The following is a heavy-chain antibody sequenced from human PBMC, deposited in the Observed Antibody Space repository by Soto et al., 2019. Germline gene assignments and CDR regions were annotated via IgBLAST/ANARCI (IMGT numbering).Heavy chain of an antibody. Sequence: QVQLVQSGAEVKKPGSSVKVSCKASGGTFSSYAISWVRQAPGQGLEWMGGIIPIFGTANYAQKFQGRVTITADESTSTAYMELSSLRSEDTAVSYCARDYGGDPRGYGYYYYGMDVWGQGTTVTVSS. CDR2: IIPIFGTA. CDR3: ARDYGGDPRGYGYYYYGMDV. J-gene: IGHJ6*02. V-gene: IGHV1-69*01. CDR1: GGTFSSYA. D-gene: IGHD2-21*02.